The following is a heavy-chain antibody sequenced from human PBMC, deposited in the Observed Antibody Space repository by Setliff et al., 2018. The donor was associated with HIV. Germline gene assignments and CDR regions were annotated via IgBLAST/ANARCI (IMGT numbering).Heavy chain of an antibody. CDR3: ARVLGYDDFLTGYYGVYYYYGTDV. V-gene: IGHV4-4*02. Sequence: SETLSLTCTVSGGSISSRNWWSWVRQPPGKGPEWIGEIFHSGSTNYIPSLKSRVTISVDKSKNQFSLKLTSVTAADTAVYYCARVLGYDDFLTGYYGVYYYYGTDVWGQGTTVTVSS. CDR2: IFHSGST. J-gene: IGHJ6*02. CDR1: GGSISSRNW. D-gene: IGHD3-9*01.